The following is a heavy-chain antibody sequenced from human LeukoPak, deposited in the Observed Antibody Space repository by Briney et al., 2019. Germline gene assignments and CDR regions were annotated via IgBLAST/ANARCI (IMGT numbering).Heavy chain of an antibody. CDR1: GFTFSNAW. D-gene: IGHD2-2*02. CDR2: NSWNGGSI. V-gene: IGHV3-9*01. J-gene: IGHJ4*02. CDR3: TKGSRSSTTCYTDN. Sequence: GGSLRLSCAASGFTFSNAWMSWVRQAPGKGLEWVSSNSWNGGSIGYADSVKGRFTISRDNAKNSLYLQMNSLSAEDTALYYWTKGSRSSTTCYTDNWGQGTLATVSS.